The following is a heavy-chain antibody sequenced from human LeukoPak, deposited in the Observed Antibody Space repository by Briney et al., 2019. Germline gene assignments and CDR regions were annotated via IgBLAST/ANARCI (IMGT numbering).Heavy chain of an antibody. CDR3: ARDGAPTTAMVTYSYYGMDV. CDR2: INPSGGST. J-gene: IGHJ6*02. CDR1: GYTFTSYY. D-gene: IGHD5-18*01. Sequence: ASVKVSCKASGYTFTSYYMHWVRQAPGQGLAWMGIINPSGGSTSYAQKFQGRVTMTRDTSTSTVYMELSSLRSEDTAVYYCARDGAPTTAMVTYSYYGMDVWGQGTTVTVSS. V-gene: IGHV1-46*01.